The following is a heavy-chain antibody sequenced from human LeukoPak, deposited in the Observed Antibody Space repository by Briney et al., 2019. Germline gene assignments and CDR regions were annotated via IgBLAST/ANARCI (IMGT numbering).Heavy chain of an antibody. Sequence: PGGSLRLSCAASGFTFSSYSMNWVRQAPGKGLEWVSSISSSSSYIYYADSVKGRFTISRDNSKNTLYLQMNSLRAEDTAVYYCAKDSDDSSGYYYWYFDYWGQGTLVTVSS. CDR2: ISSSSSYI. J-gene: IGHJ4*02. CDR1: GFTFSSYS. D-gene: IGHD3-22*01. V-gene: IGHV3-21*01. CDR3: AKDSDDSSGYYYWYFDY.